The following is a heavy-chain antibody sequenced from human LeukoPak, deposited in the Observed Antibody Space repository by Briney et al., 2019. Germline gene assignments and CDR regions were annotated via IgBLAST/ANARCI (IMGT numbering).Heavy chain of an antibody. Sequence: PSETLSLTRTVSGGSISSYYWSWIRQPPGKGLEWIGYIYYSGSTNYNPSLKSRVTISVDTSKNQFSLKLSSVTAADTAVYYCAREARDGYNSPFDYWGQGTLVTVSS. J-gene: IGHJ4*02. CDR2: IYYSGST. V-gene: IGHV4-59*12. CDR1: GGSISSYY. D-gene: IGHD5-24*01. CDR3: AREARDGYNSPFDY.